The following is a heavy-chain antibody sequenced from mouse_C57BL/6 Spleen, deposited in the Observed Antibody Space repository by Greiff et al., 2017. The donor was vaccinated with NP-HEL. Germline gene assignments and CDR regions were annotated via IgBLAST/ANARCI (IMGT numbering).Heavy chain of an antibody. CDR3: ARFYGSGNYAMDY. D-gene: IGHD2-2*01. V-gene: IGHV5-9*01. J-gene: IGHJ4*01. Sequence: EVMLVESGGGLVKPGGSLKLSCAASGFTFSSYTMSWVRQTPEKRLEWVATISGGGGNTYYPDSVKGRFTISRDNAKNTLYLQMSSLRSEDTALYYCARFYGSGNYAMDYWGQGTSVTVSS. CDR1: GFTFSSYT. CDR2: ISGGGGNT.